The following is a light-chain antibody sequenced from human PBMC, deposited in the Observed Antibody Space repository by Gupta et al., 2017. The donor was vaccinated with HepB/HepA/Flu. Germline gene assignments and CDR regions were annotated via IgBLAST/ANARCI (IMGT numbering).Light chain of an antibody. CDR2: WAS. CDR3: QQYYDTPIT. Sequence: DIVLTQSPVSLAVSLGVRAIIKCNSSQNVLYSKKKDFLAWYHQKPGHPPKLLISWASTRESGVHDRFSGSGSGTDFTLTISSLQAEDVAVYYCQQYYDTPITFGQGTRLEIK. J-gene: IGKJ5*01. V-gene: IGKV4-1*01. CDR1: QNVLYSKKKDF.